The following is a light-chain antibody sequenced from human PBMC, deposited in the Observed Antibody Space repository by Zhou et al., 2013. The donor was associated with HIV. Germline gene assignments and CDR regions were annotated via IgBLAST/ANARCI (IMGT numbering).Light chain of an antibody. CDR3: QQYDNWPPRYT. CDR1: QSVTSSS. Sequence: EIVLTQSPGTLSLSPGERATLSCRASQSVTSSSLAWYQQKPGQAPRLLIYGASSRATGIPDRFSGSGAGTEFTLTIGSVQSEDFAVYYCQQYDNWPPRYTFGQGTKLEMK. CDR2: GAS. V-gene: IGKV3-20*01. J-gene: IGKJ2*01.